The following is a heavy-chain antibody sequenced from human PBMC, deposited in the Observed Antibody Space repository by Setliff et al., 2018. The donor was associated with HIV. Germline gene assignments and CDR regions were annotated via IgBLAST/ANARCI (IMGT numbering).Heavy chain of an antibody. Sequence: ASVKVSCKASGNSFHSYAFSWVRQAPGQGLEWMGGIISMFGTANYAQNFQGRATITADESTSTAYMELRTLRSDDTAVYYCARTLPQYTNLFDYWGQGTLVTVSS. CDR1: GNSFHSYA. CDR3: ARTLPQYTNLFDY. CDR2: IISMFGTA. V-gene: IGHV1-69*13. J-gene: IGHJ4*02. D-gene: IGHD5-18*01.